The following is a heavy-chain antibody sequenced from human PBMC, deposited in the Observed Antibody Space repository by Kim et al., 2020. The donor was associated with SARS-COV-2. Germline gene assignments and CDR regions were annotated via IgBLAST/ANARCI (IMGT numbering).Heavy chain of an antibody. CDR3: ARDRRPYDFWSQGEQGGWFDP. CDR1: GGSISSGGYY. Sequence: SETLSLTCTVSGGSISSGGYYWSWIRQHPGKGLEWIGYIYYSGSTYYNPSLKSRVTISVDTSKNQFSLKLSSVTAADTAVYYCARDRRPYDFWSQGEQGGWFDPWGQGTLVTVSS. D-gene: IGHD3-3*01. V-gene: IGHV4-31*03. J-gene: IGHJ5*02. CDR2: IYYSGST.